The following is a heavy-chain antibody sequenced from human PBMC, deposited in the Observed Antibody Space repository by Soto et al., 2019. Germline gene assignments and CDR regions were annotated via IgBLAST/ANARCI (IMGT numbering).Heavy chain of an antibody. CDR3: ARDPPDFHSAFDY. V-gene: IGHV6-1*01. J-gene: IGHJ4*02. CDR1: GDSVSINRAA. CDR2: TYYRSKWYN. D-gene: IGHD4-4*01. Sequence: PSQTLSLTCAISGDSVSINRAAWNLIRQSPSRGLEWLGRTYYRSKWYNDYALSVKSRITINPDTSKNQFSLHLNSVTPEDTAVYYCARDPPDFHSAFDYWGQGTLVTVSS.